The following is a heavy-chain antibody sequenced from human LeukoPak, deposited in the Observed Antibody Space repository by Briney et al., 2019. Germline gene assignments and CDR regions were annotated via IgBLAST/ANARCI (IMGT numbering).Heavy chain of an antibody. CDR3: ARGPRVGAAGFVSYHYIDV. CDR2: ISYDGSNK. Sequence: GGSLRLSCAASGFTFSSYAMHWVRQAPGQGLEWVVVISYDGSNKNYADSVKGRFTISRDNSKNSLYLQMNSLRPEDTAVYYCARGPRVGAAGFVSYHYIDVWGKGTTVTVSS. V-gene: IGHV3-30*04. D-gene: IGHD1-26*01. CDR1: GFTFSSYA. J-gene: IGHJ6*03.